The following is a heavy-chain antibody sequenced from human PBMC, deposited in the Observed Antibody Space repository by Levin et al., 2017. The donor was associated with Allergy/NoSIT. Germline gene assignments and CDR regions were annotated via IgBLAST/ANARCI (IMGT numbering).Heavy chain of an antibody. Sequence: PSETLSLTCTVAGGSISSYYWSWIRQSPGKGLEWIGYIYYSGSTNYNPSLKSRVTISVDTSKNQFSLKLSSVTAADTAVYYCARSSSGWLSAFNYWGQGTLVTVSS. CDR3: ARSSSGWLSAFNY. CDR1: GGSISSYY. V-gene: IGHV4-59*01. D-gene: IGHD6-19*01. CDR2: IYYSGST. J-gene: IGHJ4*02.